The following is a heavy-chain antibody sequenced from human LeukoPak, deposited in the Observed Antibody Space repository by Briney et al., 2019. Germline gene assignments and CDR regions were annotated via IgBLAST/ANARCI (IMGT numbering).Heavy chain of an antibody. CDR1: GGSISNYY. J-gene: IGHJ3*02. CDR2: IYYTGTT. CDR3: ARESSGHLNAFDI. V-gene: IGHV4-59*01. Sequence: PSETLSLTCTVSGGSISNYYWSWIRQPPGKGLERIGYIYYTGTTNYNPSLKSRVTISLDTSKNQFSLKLTSVSAADTAVYYRARESSGHLNAFDIWGQGTMVTVSS. D-gene: IGHD6-19*01.